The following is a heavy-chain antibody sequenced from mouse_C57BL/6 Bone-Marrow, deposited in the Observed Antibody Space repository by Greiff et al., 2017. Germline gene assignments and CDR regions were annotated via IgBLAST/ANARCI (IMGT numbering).Heavy chain of an antibody. Sequence: EVQLQESGGDLVKPGGSLKLSCAASGFTFSSYGMSWVRQTPDKRLEWVATISSGGSYTYYPDSVKGRFTISRDNAKNTLYLHMSSLKSEDTAMYYCARFYYWYFDVWGTGTTVTVSS. V-gene: IGHV5-6*01. J-gene: IGHJ1*03. CDR1: GFTFSSYG. CDR3: ARFYYWYFDV. CDR2: ISSGGSYT.